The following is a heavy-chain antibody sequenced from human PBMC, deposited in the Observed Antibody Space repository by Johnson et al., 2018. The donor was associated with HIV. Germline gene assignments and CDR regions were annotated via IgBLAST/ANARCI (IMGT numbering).Heavy chain of an antibody. V-gene: IGHV3-30*04. J-gene: IGHJ3*02. CDR3: ARSNLAHLEAFDI. CDR2: ISYDGSNK. CDR1: GFTFSSYA. D-gene: IGHD3-3*01. Sequence: QVQLVESGGGVVQPGRSLRLSCAASGFTFSSYAMHWVRQAPGKGLEWVAVISYDGSNKYYADSVKGRFTISRDNSKNTLYLQMNSLRAEDTAVYYCARSNLAHLEAFDICGQRTMVTVSS.